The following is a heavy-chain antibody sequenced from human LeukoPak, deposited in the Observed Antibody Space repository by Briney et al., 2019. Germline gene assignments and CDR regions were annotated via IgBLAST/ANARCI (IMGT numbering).Heavy chain of an antibody. D-gene: IGHD2-15*01. V-gene: IGHV4-4*07. CDR3: AIETGYCSGGSCYSEGLDYYYYMDV. CDR1: GGSISSYY. CDR2: IYTGGST. J-gene: IGHJ6*03. Sequence: PSETLSLTCTVSGGSISSYYWSWMRQPPGKGLEWIGRIYTGGSTNYNPSLKSRVTISVDKSKNQFSLKLSSVTAADTAVYYCAIETGYCSGGSCYSEGLDYYYYMDVWGKGTTVTVSS.